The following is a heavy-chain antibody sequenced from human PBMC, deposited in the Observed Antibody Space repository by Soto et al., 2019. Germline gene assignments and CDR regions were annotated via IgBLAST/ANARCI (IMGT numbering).Heavy chain of an antibody. CDR2: IYYNGRT. D-gene: IGHD2-2*01. V-gene: IGHV4-39*07. J-gene: IGHJ4*02. Sequence: PSETLSLTCSVSGGSISFATAYWGWIRQSPGKGLEWLGTIYYNGRTYYNPSLKSRVTMSVDTSKNQFSLKLTSVNAADTAVYYCTSGGDAYMNGHWAQRTLVTVSS. CDR1: GGSISFATAY. CDR3: TSGGDAYMNGH.